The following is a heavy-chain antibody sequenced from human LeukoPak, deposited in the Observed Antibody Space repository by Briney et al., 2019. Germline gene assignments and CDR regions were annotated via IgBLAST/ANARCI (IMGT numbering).Heavy chain of an antibody. Sequence: PGGSLTLSCAASGFTFSSYAMSWVRQAPEKGLEWVSGISGRGGSTYYADSVNRLFTICRDNSKNTLYLQMNILRDEDTAVYYCAKETGYSGYDYGDYWGQGTLVTVSS. CDR1: GFTFSSYA. J-gene: IGHJ4*02. CDR3: AKETGYSGYDYGDY. D-gene: IGHD5-12*01. CDR2: ISGRGGST. V-gene: IGHV3-23*01.